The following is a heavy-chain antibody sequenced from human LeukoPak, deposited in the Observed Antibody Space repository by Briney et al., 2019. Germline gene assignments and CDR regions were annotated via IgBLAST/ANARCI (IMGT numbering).Heavy chain of an antibody. CDR3: ARTEYYDFWSGLSWFDP. V-gene: IGHV1-69*13. CDR2: IIPIFGTA. J-gene: IGHJ5*02. CDR1: GGTFSSYA. D-gene: IGHD3-3*01. Sequence: SVKVSCKASGGTFSSYAISWVRQAPGQGLEWMGGIIPIFGTANYAQKFQGRVTITADESTSTAYMELGSLRSEDTAVYYCARTEYYDFWSGLSWFDPWGQGTLVTVSS.